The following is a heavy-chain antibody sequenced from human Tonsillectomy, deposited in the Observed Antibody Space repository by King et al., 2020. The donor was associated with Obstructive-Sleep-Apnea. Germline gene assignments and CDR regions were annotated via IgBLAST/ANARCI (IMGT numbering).Heavy chain of an antibody. CDR1: GFTFSNYA. D-gene: IGHD2/OR15-2a*01. CDR2: ISGNGGST. CDR3: AKKSIWSTSGRGYFDY. J-gene: IGHJ4*02. Sequence: VQLVESGGGLVQPGGSLRLSCAASGFTFSNYAMNWVRQAPGKGLEYVSAISGNGGSTYYADSVKGRFTISRDNSKSTLYLQMNSLRAEDTAVYYCAKKSIWSTSGRGYFDYWGQGTLFTVSS. V-gene: IGHV3-23*04.